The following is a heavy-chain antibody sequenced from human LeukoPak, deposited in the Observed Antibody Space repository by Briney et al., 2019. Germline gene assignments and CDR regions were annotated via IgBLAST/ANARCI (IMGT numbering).Heavy chain of an antibody. V-gene: IGHV3-23*01. CDR3: ARDYDSSGYYQANFDY. CDR1: GFTFSSYA. J-gene: IGHJ4*02. D-gene: IGHD3-22*01. Sequence: TGGSLRLSCAASGFTFSSYAMSWVRQAPGKGLEWVPAISGSGGSTYYADSVKGRFTISRDNSKNTLYLQMNSLRAEDTAVYYCARDYDSSGYYQANFDYWGQGTLVTVSS. CDR2: ISGSGGST.